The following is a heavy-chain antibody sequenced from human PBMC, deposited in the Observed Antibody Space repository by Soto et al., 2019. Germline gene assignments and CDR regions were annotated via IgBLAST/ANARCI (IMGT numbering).Heavy chain of an antibody. CDR2: IISIFGTA. D-gene: IGHD2-2*01. CDR3: ARHVPAAGYYYGMDV. J-gene: IGHJ6*02. V-gene: IGHV1-69*12. CDR1: GGTFSSYA. Sequence: QVQLVQSGAEVKKPGSSVKVSCKASGGTFSSYAISWVRQAPGQGLEWMGGIISIFGTANYAQKFQGRVTITADESTSTAYMELCSLRYEDTAVYYCARHVPAAGYYYGMDVWGQGSTVTVSS.